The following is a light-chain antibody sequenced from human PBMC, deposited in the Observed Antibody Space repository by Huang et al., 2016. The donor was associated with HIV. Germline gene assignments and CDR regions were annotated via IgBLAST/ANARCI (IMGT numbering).Light chain of an antibody. CDR3: QQSFSIPWT. CDR1: QSIIDY. J-gene: IGKJ1*01. Sequence: DIQMTQSPSSLSASVGDRVTITCRASQSIIDYLNWYKPKPGKAPSLLNYAATSLQSGVPSRFSGSGSGTDFTLTISSLQPAYFATYYCQQSFSIPWTFGQGTKVEIK. V-gene: IGKV1-39*01. CDR2: AAT.